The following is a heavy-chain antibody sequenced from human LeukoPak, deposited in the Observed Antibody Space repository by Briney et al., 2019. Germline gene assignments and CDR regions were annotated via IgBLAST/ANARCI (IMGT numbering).Heavy chain of an antibody. V-gene: IGHV1-69*13. D-gene: IGHD7-27*01. CDR1: GGTSSSYA. J-gene: IGHJ3*02. CDR2: IIPIFGTA. Sequence: SVKVSCKASGGTSSSYAISWVRQAPGQGLEWMGGIIPIFGTANYAQKFQGRVTITADESTSTAYMELSSLRSEDTAVYYCATNWGITSRKLNDAFDIWGQGTMVTVSS. CDR3: ATNWGITSRKLNDAFDI.